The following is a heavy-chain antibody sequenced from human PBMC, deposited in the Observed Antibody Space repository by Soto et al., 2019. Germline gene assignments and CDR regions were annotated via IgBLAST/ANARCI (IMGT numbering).Heavy chain of an antibody. J-gene: IGHJ6*02. CDR1: GYTFTGYY. Sequence: QVQLVQSGAEVKKPGASVKVSCKASGYTFTGYYMHWVRQAPGQGLEGMGWINPNSGGTNYAQKFQGRVTMTRDTSISTAYMELSRLRSDDTAVYYCARHHYDFWSTRRDYGMDVWGQGTTVTVSS. D-gene: IGHD3-3*01. CDR2: INPNSGGT. CDR3: ARHHYDFWSTRRDYGMDV. V-gene: IGHV1-2*02.